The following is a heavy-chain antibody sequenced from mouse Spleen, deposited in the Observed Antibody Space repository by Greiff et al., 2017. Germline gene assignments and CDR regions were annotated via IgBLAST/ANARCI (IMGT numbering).Heavy chain of an antibody. D-gene: IGHD2-4*01. J-gene: IGHJ2*01. V-gene: IGHV5-17*01. CDR1: GFTFSDYG. CDR3: ARGPTMITTPDY. CDR2: ISSGSSTI. Sequence: EVKLVESGGGLVKPGGSLKLSCAASGFTFSDYGMHWVRQAPEKGLEWVAYISSGSSTIYYADTVKGRFTISRDNAKNTLFLQMTILRSEDTAMYYCARGPTMITTPDYWGQGTTLTVSS.